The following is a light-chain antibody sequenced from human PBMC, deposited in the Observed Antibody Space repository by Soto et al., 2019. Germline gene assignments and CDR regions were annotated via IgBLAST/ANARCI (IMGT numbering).Light chain of an antibody. V-gene: IGLV2-23*01. CDR1: SSDVGGYIL. Sequence: QSALTQPASVSGSPGQSITISCTGTSSDVGGYILVSWYQQEPGKAPKLVIYEGTKRPSGVSNRFSGSKSGNTASLTISGLKAGEEVLYSCCSFLGPDPYLIFGGGPQLPV. J-gene: IGLJ2*01. CDR3: CSFLGPDPYLI. CDR2: EGT.